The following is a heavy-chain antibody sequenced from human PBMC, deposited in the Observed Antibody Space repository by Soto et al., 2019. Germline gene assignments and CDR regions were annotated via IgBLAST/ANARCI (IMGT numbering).Heavy chain of an antibody. V-gene: IGHV3-49*03. Sequence: GGSLRLSCTPSGFTFGDYGMSWFRQAPGKGLEWVGFIRSKSFGGTTEYAASVKGRFTISRDDSKTIAYLQMNSLKTEDTAVYYCARGPYCTNGVCYTSHSDYWGQGTLVTGSS. J-gene: IGHJ4*02. D-gene: IGHD2-8*01. CDR1: GFTFGDYG. CDR3: ARGPYCTNGVCYTSHSDY. CDR2: IRSKSFGGTT.